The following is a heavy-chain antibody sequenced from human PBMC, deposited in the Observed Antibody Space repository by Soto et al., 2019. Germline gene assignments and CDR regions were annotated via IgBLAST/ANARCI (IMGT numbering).Heavy chain of an antibody. CDR3: VRDRDWAFDI. CDR2: TGTRRKYT. V-gene: IGHV3-11*06. J-gene: IGHJ3*02. D-gene: IGHD3-9*01. CDR1: GYALRDYS. Sequence: PGGSLRLSCAASGYALRDYSMSWVRQAPGKGLEWVSYTGTRRKYTFYADSVRGRFTISRDDARNSVYLQLNSLRDEDTAVYYCVRDRDWAFDIWGQGTMVTVSS.